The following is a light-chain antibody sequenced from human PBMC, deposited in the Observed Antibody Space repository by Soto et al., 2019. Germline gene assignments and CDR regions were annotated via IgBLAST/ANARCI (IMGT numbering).Light chain of an antibody. J-gene: IGKJ4*01. V-gene: IGKV1-33*01. CDR2: DAS. Sequence: DIQMTQSPSSLSASVGDRVTITCQASQDINTYLTWYQHKAGEAPKLLIHDASHLATGVPSRFSGSGSGADFSFTISSLQPEDTATYYCQQNDDLPLTFGGATRVDIK. CDR1: QDINTY. CDR3: QQNDDLPLT.